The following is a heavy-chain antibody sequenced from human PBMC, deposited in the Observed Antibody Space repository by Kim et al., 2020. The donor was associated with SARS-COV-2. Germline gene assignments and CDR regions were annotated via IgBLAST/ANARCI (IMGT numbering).Heavy chain of an antibody. CDR1: GFTFSSYA. J-gene: IGHJ3*02. D-gene: IGHD3-10*01. CDR2: ISYDGSNK. V-gene: IGHV3-30*04. Sequence: GGSLRLSCAASGFTFSSYAMHWVRQAPGKGLEWVAVISYDGSNKYYADSVKGRFTISRDNSKNTLYLQMNSLRAEDTAVYYCARDSIDNGWFGELLFNDDAFDIWGQGTMVTVSS. CDR3: ARDSIDNGWFGELLFNDDAFDI.